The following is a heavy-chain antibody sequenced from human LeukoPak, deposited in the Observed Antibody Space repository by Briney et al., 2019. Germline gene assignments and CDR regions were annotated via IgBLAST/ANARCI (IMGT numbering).Heavy chain of an antibody. CDR2: IFYGGST. Sequence: SETLSLTCTVSGGSISSDNWWTWVRQPPGKGLEWIAEIFYGGSTNYNPSLKSRVTISVDTSKNQFSLKLSSVTAADTAVYYCARGRGATRDDAFDIWGQGTMVTVSS. V-gene: IGHV4-4*02. CDR1: GGSISSDNW. D-gene: IGHD1-26*01. J-gene: IGHJ3*02. CDR3: ARGRGATRDDAFDI.